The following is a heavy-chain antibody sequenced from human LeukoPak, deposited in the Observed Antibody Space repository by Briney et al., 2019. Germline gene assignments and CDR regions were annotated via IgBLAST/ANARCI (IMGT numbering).Heavy chain of an antibody. V-gene: IGHV1-3*01. Sequence: ASVKVSCKASGYTFTSYAMHWVRQAPGQRLEWMGWINAGNGNTKYSQKFQGRVTITRDTSACTAYMELSSLRSEDTAVYYCARKSGVYDFWSGKGMDVWGQGTTVTVSS. D-gene: IGHD3-3*01. CDR1: GYTFTSYA. J-gene: IGHJ6*02. CDR2: INAGNGNT. CDR3: ARKSGVYDFWSGKGMDV.